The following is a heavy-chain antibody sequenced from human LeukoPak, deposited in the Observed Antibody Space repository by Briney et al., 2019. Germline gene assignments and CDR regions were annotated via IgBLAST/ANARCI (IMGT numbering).Heavy chain of an antibody. CDR1: GFTFSSYG. V-gene: IGHV3-9*01. Sequence: GGSLRFSCAASGFTFSSYGMSWVRQAPGKGLEWVSGISWNSGSIGYADSVKGRFTISRDNAKNSLYLQMNSLRAEDTALYYCAKGKRWLQSPLFDYWGQGTLVTVSS. D-gene: IGHD5-24*01. CDR3: AKGKRWLQSPLFDY. J-gene: IGHJ4*02. CDR2: ISWNSGSI.